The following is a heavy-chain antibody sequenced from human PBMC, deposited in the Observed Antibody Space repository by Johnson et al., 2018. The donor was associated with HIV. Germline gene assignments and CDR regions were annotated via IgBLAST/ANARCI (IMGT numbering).Heavy chain of an antibody. CDR3: SIRGSSSLDASFDI. J-gene: IGHJ3*02. D-gene: IGHD6-13*01. Sequence: AQLVESGGGVVQPGGSLRLSCAASGFTFSNAWMSWVRQAPGKGLEWVGRIKSKTDGGTTDYAAPVKGRFTISRDDSKNTLYLRMNSLGAEDTSVYYCSIRGSSSLDASFDICGQGTMVTVSS. V-gene: IGHV3-15*01. CDR1: GFTFSNAW. CDR2: IKSKTDGGTT.